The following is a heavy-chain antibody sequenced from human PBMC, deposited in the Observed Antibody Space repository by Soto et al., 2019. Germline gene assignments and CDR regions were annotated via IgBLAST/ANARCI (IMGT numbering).Heavy chain of an antibody. Sequence: LRLSCAASGFTFSSYWMHWVRQAPGKGLVWVSRINSDGSSTSYADSVKGRFTISRDNAKNTLYLQMNSLRAEDTAVYYCARDSENLGPLCCSGGSCPLGMDVWGQGTMVTVSS. J-gene: IGHJ6*02. D-gene: IGHD2-15*01. V-gene: IGHV3-74*01. CDR2: INSDGSST. CDR3: ARDSENLGPLCCSGGSCPLGMDV. CDR1: GFTFSSYW.